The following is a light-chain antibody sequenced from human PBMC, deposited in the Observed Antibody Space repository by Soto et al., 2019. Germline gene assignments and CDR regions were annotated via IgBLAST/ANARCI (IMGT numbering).Light chain of an antibody. CDR3: QQYNSWPPIT. J-gene: IGKJ5*01. V-gene: IGKV3-15*01. Sequence: EIVMTQSPATLSVSPGERATLSCRASQSVSSNLAWYQQKPGQAPRLLIYGASTRATGIPARFSGRGSGTEFTLTVSSLQSEDFAVYFCQQYNSWPPITFGQGTLLEI. CDR2: GAS. CDR1: QSVSSN.